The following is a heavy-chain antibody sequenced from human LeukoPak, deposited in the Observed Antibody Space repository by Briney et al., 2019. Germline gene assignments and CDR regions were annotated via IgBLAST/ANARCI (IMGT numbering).Heavy chain of an antibody. Sequence: SETLSLTCGVSGGSINSYYWTWIRQSPGKGLEWIGHIYYSGSTKYNPSLMSRVTMSADTSKNQFSLRLTSVTAADTAVYYCARYSGSPTWYLDFWGQGALVTVSS. V-gene: IGHV4-59*08. D-gene: IGHD1-26*01. J-gene: IGHJ4*02. CDR1: GGSINSYY. CDR2: IYYSGST. CDR3: ARYSGSPTWYLDF.